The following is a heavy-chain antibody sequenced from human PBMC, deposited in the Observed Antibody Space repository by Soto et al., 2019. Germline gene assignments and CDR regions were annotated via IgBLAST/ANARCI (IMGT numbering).Heavy chain of an antibody. V-gene: IGHV4-34*01. CDR3: ARGGSGWKALNWFDS. CDR2: IKHGGSS. Sequence: QVQQQPWGAGLLKPSETLSLTCTVYAGSFSHYYWNWIRQSPGKGLEWIGKIKHGGSSSYNPSLKSRVTISLDSSKNQFTLRLVSVTAADTALYFCARGGSGWKALNWFDSWGQGTLVTVSS. D-gene: IGHD6-19*01. J-gene: IGHJ5*01. CDR1: AGSFSHYY.